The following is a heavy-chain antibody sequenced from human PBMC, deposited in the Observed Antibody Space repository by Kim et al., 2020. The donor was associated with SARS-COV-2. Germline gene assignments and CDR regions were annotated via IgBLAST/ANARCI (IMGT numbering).Heavy chain of an antibody. J-gene: IGHJ6*02. CDR2: INHSGST. CDR1: GGSFSGYY. V-gene: IGHV4-34*01. Sequence: SETLSLTCAVYGGSFSGYYWSWIRQPPGKGLEWIGEINHSGSTNYNPSLKSRVTISVDTSKNQFSLKLSSVTAADTAVYYCARGRNYYYGMDVWGQGTTVTGSS. CDR3: ARGRNYYYGMDV.